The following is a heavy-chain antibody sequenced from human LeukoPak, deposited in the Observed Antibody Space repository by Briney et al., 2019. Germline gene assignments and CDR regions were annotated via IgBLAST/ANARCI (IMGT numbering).Heavy chain of an antibody. CDR3: ARGKMVTRGMDV. V-gene: IGHV1-69*02. CDR1: GGTFSSYT. D-gene: IGHD4-23*01. CDR2: IIPILGIA. Sequence: SVKVSCKASGGTFSSYTISWVRQAPGQGLEWMGRIIPILGIANYAQKFQGRVTITADKSTSTAYMELSSLRSEDTDVYYCARGKMVTRGMDVWGQGTTVTVSS. J-gene: IGHJ6*02.